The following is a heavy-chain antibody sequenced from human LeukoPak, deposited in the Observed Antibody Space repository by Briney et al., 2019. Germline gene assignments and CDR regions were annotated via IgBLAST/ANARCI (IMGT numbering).Heavy chain of an antibody. J-gene: IGHJ4*02. V-gene: IGHV3-23*01. D-gene: IGHD3-9*01. CDR3: ATDGTPERITIFSHYFDS. CDR1: GFTFSSYA. CDR2: ISGSGGST. Sequence: GGSLRLSCAASGFTFSSYAMSWVRQAPGKGLEWVSAISGSGGSTYYADSVKGRFTISRDNSKNTLYLQMNSLRAEDTAVYYCATDGTPERITIFSHYFDSWGQGTLVTVSS.